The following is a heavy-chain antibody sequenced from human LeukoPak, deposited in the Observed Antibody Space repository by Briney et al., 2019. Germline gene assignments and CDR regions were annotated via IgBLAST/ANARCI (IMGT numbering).Heavy chain of an antibody. CDR1: GYTLTELS. Sequence: GASVKVSCKVSGYTLTELSMHWMRQAPGKGLEWMGGFDPEDGETIYAQKFQGRVTMTEDTSTDTAYMELSSLRSEDTAVYYCATYTHSMIVDAFDIWGQGTMVTVSS. CDR2: FDPEDGET. V-gene: IGHV1-24*01. J-gene: IGHJ3*02. CDR3: ATYTHSMIVDAFDI. D-gene: IGHD3-22*01.